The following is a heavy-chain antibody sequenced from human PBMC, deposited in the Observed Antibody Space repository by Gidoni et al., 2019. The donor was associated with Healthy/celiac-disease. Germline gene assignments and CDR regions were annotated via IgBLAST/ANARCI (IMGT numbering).Heavy chain of an antibody. J-gene: IGHJ4*02. CDR1: GYTFTNYG. Sequence: QVQLVQSGAEVKQPGASVKVSCKASGYTFTNYGISWVRQAPGQGLEWMGWISAYNGNTNYPQKLQGRVTMTTDTSTSTAYMELRSLRSDDTAVYYCARDLWFGELLLAFDYWGQGTLVTVSS. CDR3: ARDLWFGELLLAFDY. D-gene: IGHD3-10*01. CDR2: ISAYNGNT. V-gene: IGHV1-18*01.